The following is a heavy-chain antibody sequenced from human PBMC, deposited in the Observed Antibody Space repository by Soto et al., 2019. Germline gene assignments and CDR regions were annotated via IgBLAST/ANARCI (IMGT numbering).Heavy chain of an antibody. Sequence: EVQLVESGGGFVQPGGSLRLSCVASRFSFTNAWMSWVRQAPGKGPEWVGRIKSKTDGGTADYAAPVTGRFTISRDYSQNTLYLHMDSLKNEDTALYHCSRYIGIYGLDIWGQGTTVTVSS. J-gene: IGHJ6*02. CDR2: IKSKTDGGTA. V-gene: IGHV3-15*01. CDR3: SRYIGIYGLDI. CDR1: RFSFTNAW. D-gene: IGHD1-26*01.